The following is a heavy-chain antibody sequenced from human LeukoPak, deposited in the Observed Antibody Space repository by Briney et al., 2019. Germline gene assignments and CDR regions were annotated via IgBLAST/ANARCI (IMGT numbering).Heavy chain of an antibody. CDR2: INHSGST. CDR3: ARGYCSSTSCAKKPPQPNWFDP. CDR1: GGSFSGYY. J-gene: IGHJ5*02. V-gene: IGHV4-34*01. D-gene: IGHD2-2*01. Sequence: SETLSLTCAVYGGSFSGYYWSWLRQPPGKGLEWIGEINHSGSTNYNPCLKSRVTISVDTSKNQFSPKLSSVTAADRRVFYCARGYCSSTSCAKKPPQPNWFDPWGQGTLVTVSS.